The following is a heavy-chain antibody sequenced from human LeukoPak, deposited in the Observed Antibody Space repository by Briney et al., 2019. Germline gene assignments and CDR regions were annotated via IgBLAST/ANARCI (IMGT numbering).Heavy chain of an antibody. Sequence: QRGSSQTLLCTPCALAFSIFGMHCVRGAADKGVEWGAVISDDGRTEYYADSVKGRLTISRDNSKNTVSLQMNSLRDDDTAVFYCTKEGATGSRYNFDYWGQGTLVTVSS. J-gene: IGHJ4*02. D-gene: IGHD2-15*01. CDR1: ALAFSIFG. V-gene: IGHV3-30*18. CDR2: ISDDGRTE. CDR3: TKEGATGSRYNFDY.